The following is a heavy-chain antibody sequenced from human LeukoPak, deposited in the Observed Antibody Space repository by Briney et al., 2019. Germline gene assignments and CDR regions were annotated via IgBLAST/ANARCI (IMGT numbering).Heavy chain of an antibody. D-gene: IGHD3-10*01. CDR2: ISSSGSTI. V-gene: IGHV3-11*01. CDR3: ARGYIRWFGELPALDY. J-gene: IGHJ4*02. CDR1: GFTFSDYY. Sequence: GGSLRLSCAASGFTFSDYYMSWIRQAPGKGLEWVSYISSSGSTIYYADSVKGRFTISRDNAKNSLYLQMNSLRAEDTAVYYCARGYIRWFGELPALDYWGQGTLVTVSS.